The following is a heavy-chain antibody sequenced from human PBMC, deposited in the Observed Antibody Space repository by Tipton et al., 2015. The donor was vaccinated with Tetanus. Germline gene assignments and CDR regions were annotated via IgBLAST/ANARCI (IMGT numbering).Heavy chain of an antibody. CDR1: GFTFSTYW. V-gene: IGHV3-7*01. CDR2: LNQDGSVK. J-gene: IGHJ4*02. D-gene: IGHD1-1*01. Sequence: AVSGFTFSTYWMAWVRQAPGKGLEWVANLNQDGSVKYYVDAVEGRFTISRDNAENSLYLQMNNLRAEDTAVYYCARANNEFPKKGPFDYWGQGALVIVSS. CDR3: ARANNEFPKKGPFDY.